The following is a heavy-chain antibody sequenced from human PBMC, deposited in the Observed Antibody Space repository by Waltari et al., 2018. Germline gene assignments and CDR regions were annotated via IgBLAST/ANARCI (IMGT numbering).Heavy chain of an antibody. V-gene: IGHV1-69-2*01. Sequence: EVQLVESGGGLVQPGGSLRLSCAASGFTFTDYYMHWVQQAPGKGLEWMGRVDPEDGETIYAEKFQGRVTITADTSTDTAYMELSSLRSEDTAVYYCATAPVMITQPEYYFDYWGQGTLVTVSS. D-gene: IGHD3-22*01. J-gene: IGHJ4*02. CDR3: ATAPVMITQPEYYFDY. CDR2: VDPEDGET. CDR1: GFTFTDYY.